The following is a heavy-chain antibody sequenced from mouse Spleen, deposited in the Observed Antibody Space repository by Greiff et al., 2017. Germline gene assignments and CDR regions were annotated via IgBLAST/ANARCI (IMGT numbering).Heavy chain of an antibody. CDR3: ARQDGSWFAY. CDR1: GFTFSSYT. CDR2: ISSGGGNT. D-gene: IGHD1-1*02. V-gene: IGHV5-9*04. J-gene: IGHJ3*01. Sequence: EVKLVESGGGLVKPGGSLKLSCAASGFTFSSYTMSWVRQTPAKRLEWVATISSGGGNTYYPDSVKGRFTISRDNARNTLYLQMSSLRSEDTAMYYCARQDGSWFAYWGQGTLVTVSA.